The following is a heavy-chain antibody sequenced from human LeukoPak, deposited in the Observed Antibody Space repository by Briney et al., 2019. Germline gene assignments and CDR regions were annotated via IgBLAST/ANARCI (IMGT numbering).Heavy chain of an antibody. V-gene: IGHV1-46*01. Sequence: ASVKVSCKASGYSFTSYYMQWVRQAPGQGLEWMGIINPIGGSTTYAQNFQGRVTMTRDTSTSTVYMDLTSLRSEDTAVYYCARGYYDFPFWGQGILVTVSS. CDR3: ARGYYDFPF. J-gene: IGHJ4*02. D-gene: IGHD3-3*01. CDR1: GYSFTSYY. CDR2: INPIGGST.